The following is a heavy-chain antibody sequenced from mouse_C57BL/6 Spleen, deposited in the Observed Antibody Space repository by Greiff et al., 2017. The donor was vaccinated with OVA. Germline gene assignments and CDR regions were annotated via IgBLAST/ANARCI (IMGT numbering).Heavy chain of an antibody. D-gene: IGHD2-4*01. Sequence: EVPLQQSGPELVKPGASVKISCKASGYTFTDYYMNWVKQSHGKSLEWIGDINPNNGGTSYNQKFKGKATLTVDKSSSTAYMELRSLTSEDSAVYYCARNYDDGSWCAYWGQGTLVTVSA. CDR2: INPNNGGT. J-gene: IGHJ3*01. V-gene: IGHV1-26*01. CDR1: GYTFTDYY. CDR3: ARNYDDGSWCAY.